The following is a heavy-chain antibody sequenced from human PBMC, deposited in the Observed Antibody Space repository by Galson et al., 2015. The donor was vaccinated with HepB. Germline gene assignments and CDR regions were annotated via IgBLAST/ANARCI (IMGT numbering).Heavy chain of an antibody. CDR2: ISSSSSYI. CDR1: GFTFSSYS. D-gene: IGHD2-2*01. J-gene: IGHJ6*02. V-gene: IGHV3-21*01. CDR3: ARGDEDIVVVPAAMPYYYYGMDV. Sequence: SLRLSCAASGFTFSSYSMNWVRQAPGKGLEWVSSISSSSSYIYYADSVKGRFTISRDNAKNSLYLQMNSLRAEDTAVYYCARGDEDIVVVPAAMPYYYYGMDVWGQGTTVTVSS.